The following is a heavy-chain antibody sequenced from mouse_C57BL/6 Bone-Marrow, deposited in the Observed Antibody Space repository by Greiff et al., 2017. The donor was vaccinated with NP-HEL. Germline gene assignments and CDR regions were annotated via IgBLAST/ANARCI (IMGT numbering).Heavy chain of an antibody. CDR3: VRQGYDGYYLDY. Sequence: DAGGGLVQPKGSLKLSCAASGFSFNTYAMNWVRQAPGKGLEWVARIRSKSNNYATYYADSLKDRFTIYRDDSESMLYLQMNNLKTEDTAMYYCVRQGYDGYYLDYWGQGTTLTVSS. V-gene: IGHV10-1*01. CDR2: IRSKSNNYAT. D-gene: IGHD2-3*01. CDR1: GFSFNTYA. J-gene: IGHJ2*01.